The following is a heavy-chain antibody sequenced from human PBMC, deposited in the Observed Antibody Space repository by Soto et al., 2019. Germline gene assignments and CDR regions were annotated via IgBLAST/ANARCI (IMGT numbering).Heavy chain of an antibody. J-gene: IGHJ6*02. Sequence: XETLSLTCTVAGGSVSSGSYYWSWIRQPPGKGLEWIGYIYYSGSTNYNPSLKSRVTISVDTSKNQFSLKLSSVTAADTAVYYCARDMYYYDSSGYYEGLYYYYGMDVWGQGTTVTVSS. CDR1: GGSVSSGSYY. CDR3: ARDMYYYDSSGYYEGLYYYYGMDV. V-gene: IGHV4-61*01. CDR2: IYYSGST. D-gene: IGHD3-22*01.